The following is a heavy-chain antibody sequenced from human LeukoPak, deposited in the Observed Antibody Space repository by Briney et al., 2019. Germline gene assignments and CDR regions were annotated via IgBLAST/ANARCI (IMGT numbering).Heavy chain of an antibody. D-gene: IGHD3-3*01. CDR1: GGSFSGYY. V-gene: IGHV4-34*01. CDR2: INHSGST. J-gene: IGHJ4*02. CDR3: AAPYETPLDY. Sequence: SETLSLTCAVYGGSFSGYYWSWIRQPPGKGLEWIGEINHSGSTNYNPSLKSRVTISVDTSKNQFSLKLSSVPAADTAVYYCAAPYETPLDYWGQGTLVTVSS.